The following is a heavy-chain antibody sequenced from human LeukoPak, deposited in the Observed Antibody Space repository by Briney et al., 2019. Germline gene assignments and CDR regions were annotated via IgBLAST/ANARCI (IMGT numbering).Heavy chain of an antibody. CDR1: GFTFDDYG. D-gene: IGHD5-18*01. Sequence: SGGSLRLSCAASGFTFDDYGMSWVRQAPGKGLEWVSGINWNGGSTGYADSVKGRFTISRDNAKNSLYLQMNSLRAEDTALYYCAREHVDTAMVNIFTPVLDRSFDYWGQGTLVTVSS. CDR2: INWNGGST. J-gene: IGHJ4*02. CDR3: AREHVDTAMVNIFTPVLDRSFDY. V-gene: IGHV3-20*04.